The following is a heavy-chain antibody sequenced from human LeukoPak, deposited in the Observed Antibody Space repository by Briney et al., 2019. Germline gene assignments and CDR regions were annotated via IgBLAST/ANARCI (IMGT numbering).Heavy chain of an antibody. V-gene: IGHV3-23*01. CDR2: ISGSGDST. J-gene: IGHJ4*02. Sequence: PGRSLRLSCAASGFTFSSYAMSWVRQAPGKGLEWVSAISGSGDSTYSADSVKGRFTISRDNSKNTLYLQMNSLRTEDTAVYYCATPSITTVALFDYWGQGTLVTVSS. CDR1: GFTFSSYA. CDR3: ATPSITTVALFDY. D-gene: IGHD4-23*01.